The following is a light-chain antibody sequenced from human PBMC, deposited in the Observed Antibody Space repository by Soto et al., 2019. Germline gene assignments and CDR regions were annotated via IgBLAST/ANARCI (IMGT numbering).Light chain of an antibody. V-gene: IGKV3-20*01. CDR2: GAS. CDR3: HQYGSSPRT. Sequence: EIVLTQSPGTLSLSPGDRATLSCRASQSVSSNLLAWYQQKPGQAPRLLIYGASIRATGIPDRFSGSGSGTDFTLTIRRLEPEDFAMYFCHQYGSSPRTFGQGTKVDIK. J-gene: IGKJ1*01. CDR1: QSVSSNL.